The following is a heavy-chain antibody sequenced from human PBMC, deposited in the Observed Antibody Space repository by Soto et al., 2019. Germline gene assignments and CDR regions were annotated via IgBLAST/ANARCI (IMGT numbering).Heavy chain of an antibody. CDR1: GYTFINYF. CDR2: VHPSRGTA. Sequence: QAQLLQSGAEMKKPGASVKVSCKASGYTFINYFIHWVRQAPGQGLEWIGIVHPSRGTADYAQKFQGRVTLTTDMSTRTVYMDLNSMRSEDTAVYYCARPLIGNTVDLWGQGTTVIVSS. V-gene: IGHV1-46*01. CDR3: ARPLIGNTVDL. D-gene: IGHD1-7*01. J-gene: IGHJ3*01.